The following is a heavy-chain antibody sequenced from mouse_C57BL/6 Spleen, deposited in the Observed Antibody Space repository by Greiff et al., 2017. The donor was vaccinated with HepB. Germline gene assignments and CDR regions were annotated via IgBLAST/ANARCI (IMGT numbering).Heavy chain of an antibody. V-gene: IGHV7-3*01. CDR2: IRNKANGYTT. Sequence: EVMLVESGGGLVQPGGSLSLSCAASGFTFTDYYMSWVRQPPGKALEWLGFIRNKANGYTTEYSASVKGRFTISRDNYQSILYLQMNALRAEDSATYYCARSPSYYYGSVYAMDYWGQGTSVTVSS. CDR3: ARSPSYYYGSVYAMDY. J-gene: IGHJ4*01. CDR1: GFTFTDYY. D-gene: IGHD1-1*01.